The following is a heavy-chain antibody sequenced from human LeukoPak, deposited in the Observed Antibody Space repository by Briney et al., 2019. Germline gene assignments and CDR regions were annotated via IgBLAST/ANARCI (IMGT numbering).Heavy chain of an antibody. V-gene: IGHV3-30*01. CDR1: GFTFTSHA. CDR3: ARDIFDFSRTGTGRIADLPDY. J-gene: IGHJ4*02. D-gene: IGHD3-3*01. CDR2: ISHDESNE. Sequence: GSLRLSCAASGFTFTSHAMYWVRQAPGKGLEWVAVISHDESNEFYVDSVKGRFTIPRDNSKNTLYLRMNSLRGEDTAVYYCARDIFDFSRTGTGRIADLPDYWGPGTLVTVSS.